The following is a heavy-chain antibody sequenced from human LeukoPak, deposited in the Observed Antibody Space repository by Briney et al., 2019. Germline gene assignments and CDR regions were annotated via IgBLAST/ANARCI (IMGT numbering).Heavy chain of an antibody. CDR2: IWYDGRNK. V-gene: IGHV3-33*01. CDR1: GFTFSSYG. J-gene: IGHJ4*02. CDR3: ARGNYDRSGYLDY. Sequence: GGSLRLSCAASGFTFSSYGMHWVRQAPGKGLEWVAVIWYDGRNKYYADSVKGRFTISRDNSKNTLYLQMNSLRAEDTAVYYCARGNYDRSGYLDYWGQGTLVTVSS. D-gene: IGHD3-22*01.